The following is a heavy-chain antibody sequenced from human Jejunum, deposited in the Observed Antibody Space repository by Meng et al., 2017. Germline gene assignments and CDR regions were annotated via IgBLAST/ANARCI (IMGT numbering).Heavy chain of an antibody. V-gene: IGHV4-30-4*01. D-gene: IGHD1-26*01. CDR2: IYYSGST. CDR1: GDSFNSPDYY. Sequence: QVQLPEAGPGLWKPSQTLSLTCTVAGDSFNSPDYYWSWIRQPPEKGLEWIGYIYYSGSTYYNPSLKSRVSISGDTSNKQFSLKLTSVTAADTAVYYCARSPYSGSALPFFDYWGQGSLVTVSS. J-gene: IGHJ4*02. CDR3: ARSPYSGSALPFFDY.